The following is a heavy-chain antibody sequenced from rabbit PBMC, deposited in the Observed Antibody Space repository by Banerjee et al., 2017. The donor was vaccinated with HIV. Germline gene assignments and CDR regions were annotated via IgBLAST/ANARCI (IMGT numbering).Heavy chain of an antibody. D-gene: IGHD1-1*01. J-gene: IGHJ4*01. Sequence: QEQLVESGGGLVQPEGSLTLTCTASGFSFSSGYYMCWVRQAPGKGLEWIACIFTGGGTTYYASWVNGRFTISKTSSTTVTLQMTSLTAADTATYFCAREGASSSGYYLWGPGTLVTVS. CDR1: GFSFSSGYY. CDR2: IFTGGGTT. V-gene: IGHV1S45*01. CDR3: AREGASSSGYYL.